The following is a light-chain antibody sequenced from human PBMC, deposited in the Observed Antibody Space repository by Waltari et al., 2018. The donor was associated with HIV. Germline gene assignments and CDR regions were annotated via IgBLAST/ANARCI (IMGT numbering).Light chain of an antibody. CDR3: ETWDTNTEV. V-gene: IGLV4-60*03. CDR1: RGHNTYI. CDR2: LEGSGSY. J-gene: IGLJ3*02. Sequence: QPVLTQSSSASASLGSSVKLTCTLDRGHNTYIITWHRQQTGQAPQYLMKLEGSGSYKRGSAVPDRFSGSSSGADRYLTISNLQSEDEADYYCETWDTNTEVFGGGTKLTVL.